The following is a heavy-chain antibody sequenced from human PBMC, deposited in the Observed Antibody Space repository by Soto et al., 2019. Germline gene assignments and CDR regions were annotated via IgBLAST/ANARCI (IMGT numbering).Heavy chain of an antibody. CDR3: ARSVHDSGDYGGGAFDI. CDR1: GGTFSSYT. CDR2: IIPILGIA. Sequence: QVQLVQSGAEVKKPGSSVKVSCKASGGTFSSYTISWVRQAPGQGLEWMGRIIPILGIANYAQKFQGRVTITADKSTSTAYMELSSLGSEDTAVYYCARSVHDSGDYGGGAFDIWGQGTMVTVSS. V-gene: IGHV1-69*02. D-gene: IGHD4-17*01. J-gene: IGHJ3*02.